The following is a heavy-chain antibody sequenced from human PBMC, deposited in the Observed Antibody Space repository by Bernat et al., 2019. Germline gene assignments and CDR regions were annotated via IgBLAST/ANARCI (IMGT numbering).Heavy chain of an antibody. CDR2: IDRDGDK. J-gene: IGHJ6*03. Sequence: QVTLRESGPALVKPTQTLTLTCTFSGFSLTTSSMCVSWIRQFSVKALEWLARIDRDGDKWYTTSLKTRLSISNDTSKNQVVLTMTTMDPVDTATYYCARVDYCSGTRYMDVWGKGTTVTVSS. CDR3: ARVDYCSGTRYMDV. CDR1: GFSLTTSSMC. V-gene: IGHV2-70*13. D-gene: IGHD3-10*02.